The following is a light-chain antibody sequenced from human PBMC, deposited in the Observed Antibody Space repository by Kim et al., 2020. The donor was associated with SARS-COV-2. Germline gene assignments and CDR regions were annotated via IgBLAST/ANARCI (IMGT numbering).Light chain of an antibody. CDR2: VAA. CDR1: LDISSH. J-gene: IGKJ1*01. Sequence: AYVGDRVSLSRRASLDISSHVCSYKQRPERVPMRLISVAAPLRAGVPSRFTGSVSGTDYTLTTSRLQPQDVATYNSHKYNSATRTLGQGRTVDIK. CDR3: HKYNSATRT. V-gene: IGKV1-27*01.